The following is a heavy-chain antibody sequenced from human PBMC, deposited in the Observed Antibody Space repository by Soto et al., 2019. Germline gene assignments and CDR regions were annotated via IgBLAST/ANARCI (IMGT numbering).Heavy chain of an antibody. CDR2: IYYSGST. D-gene: IGHD3-9*01. Sequence: SETLSLTCTISGGSVSSGSYYWSWIRQPPXKGLEWIGYIYYSGSTNYNPSLKSRVTISVDTSKNQFSLKLSSVTAADTAVYYCARGLYVLRYSVWSYYSDYWGQGTLVTVSS. CDR3: ARGLYVLRYSVWSYYSDY. J-gene: IGHJ4*02. V-gene: IGHV4-61*01. CDR1: GGSVSSGSYY.